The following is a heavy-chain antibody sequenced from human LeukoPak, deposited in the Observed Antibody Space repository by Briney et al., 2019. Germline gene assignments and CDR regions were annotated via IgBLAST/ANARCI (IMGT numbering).Heavy chain of an antibody. Sequence: SETLSLTCTVSGGSISTSSYYGGWIRQPPGKGLEWIGSIYYSGSTYSNPSLKSRVTISVDTSKNQFSLKLSSVTAADTAVYYRATGTYSGHFDYWGQGTLVTVSS. CDR3: ATGTYSGHFDY. D-gene: IGHD1-26*01. CDR1: GGSISTSSYY. V-gene: IGHV4-39*07. CDR2: IYYSGST. J-gene: IGHJ4*02.